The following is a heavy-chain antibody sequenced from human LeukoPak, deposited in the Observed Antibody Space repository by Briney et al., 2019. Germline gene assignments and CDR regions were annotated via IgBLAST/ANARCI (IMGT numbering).Heavy chain of an antibody. D-gene: IGHD3-22*01. CDR1: GFTFSDYY. V-gene: IGHV3-11*04. CDR3: ARDAMIVVVGAIDI. Sequence: GGSLRLSCAASGFTFSDYYMSWIRQAPGKGLEWVSYISGSGTTIYYADSVKGRFTISRDNAKKSLYLQMNSLRAEDTAVYYCARDAMIVVVGAIDIWGQGTMVTVSS. J-gene: IGHJ3*02. CDR2: ISGSGTTI.